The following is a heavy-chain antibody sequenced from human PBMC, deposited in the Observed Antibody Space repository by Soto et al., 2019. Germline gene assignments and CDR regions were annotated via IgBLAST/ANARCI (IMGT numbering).Heavy chain of an antibody. CDR2: IYYSGST. V-gene: IGHV4-59*01. CDR1: GGSISSYY. CDR3: ARASLYFGWGISPPRPPSFTFDY. D-gene: IGHD3-10*01. Sequence: PSETLSLTSTVSGGSISSYYWSWIRQPPGKGLEWIGYIYYSGSTNYNPSLKSRVTISVDTSKNQFSLKLSSVTAADTAVYYCARASLYFGWGISPPRPPSFTFDYWGQETRVTVSS. J-gene: IGHJ4*02.